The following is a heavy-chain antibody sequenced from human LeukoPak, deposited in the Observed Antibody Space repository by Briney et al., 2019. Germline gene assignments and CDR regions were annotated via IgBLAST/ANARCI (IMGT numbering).Heavy chain of an antibody. V-gene: IGHV1-46*01. CDR3: AREYRFGELINWFDP. J-gene: IGHJ5*02. CDR2: INTSGGST. D-gene: IGHD3-10*01. CDR1: GSTFTSYY. Sequence: ASGKLSCTAAGSTFTSYYMHLVREAPGQGLEWMGIINTSGGSTSKEQKYPGRVTMTTSTSTSTVSLELSSLRSEDMAGYYCAREYRFGELINWFDPWGQGTLVTVSS.